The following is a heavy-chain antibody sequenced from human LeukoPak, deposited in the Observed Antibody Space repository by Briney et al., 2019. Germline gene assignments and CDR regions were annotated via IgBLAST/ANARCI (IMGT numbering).Heavy chain of an antibody. CDR1: GDSVSSNSAA. D-gene: IGHD1-20*01. Sequence: TSQTLSLTCAISGDSVSSNSAAWHWIRQSPSRGLEWLGSTYYRSKWYNDYAVSVKSRITINPDTSKNQFSLQLNSVTPEDTAVYYCAREEDNWKVFQPEPNWFDPWGQGTLVTVSS. CDR3: AREEDNWKVFQPEPNWFDP. J-gene: IGHJ5*02. V-gene: IGHV6-1*01. CDR2: TYYRSKWYN.